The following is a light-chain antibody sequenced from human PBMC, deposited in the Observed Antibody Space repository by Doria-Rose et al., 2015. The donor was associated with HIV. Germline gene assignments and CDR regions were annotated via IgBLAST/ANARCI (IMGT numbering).Light chain of an antibody. CDR3: QSYDSRLSVYV. CDR2: GNT. CDR1: SSNIGAGFD. J-gene: IGLJ1*01. Sequence: LTQSPSVSGAPGQRVAISCTGSSSNIGAGFDVNRYQQFPGTAPKLLIHGNTNRPSGVPDRFTGSKSGTSASLAISGLRAEDEADYYCQSYDSRLSVYVFGTGTKVTVL. V-gene: IGLV1-40*01.